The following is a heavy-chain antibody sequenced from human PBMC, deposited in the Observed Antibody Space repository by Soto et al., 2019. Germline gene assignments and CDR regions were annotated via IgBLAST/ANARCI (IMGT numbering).Heavy chain of an antibody. CDR2: VNPNTGGT. V-gene: IGHV1-2*02. CDR1: GYSFTVYY. Sequence: SSVKVSCKASGYSFTVYYIHWVRQAPGQGLEWMGWVNPNTGGTKYAQKFQGTVTMTRDTSITTAYLELSRLKSDDTAVYYCASNLFFCGGDCHPDLMAHWARGNLVTVSS. J-gene: IGHJ4*02. D-gene: IGHD2-21*02. CDR3: ASNLFFCGGDCHPDLMAH.